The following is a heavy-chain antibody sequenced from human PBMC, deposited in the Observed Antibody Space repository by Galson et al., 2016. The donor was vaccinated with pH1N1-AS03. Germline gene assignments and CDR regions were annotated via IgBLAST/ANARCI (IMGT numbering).Heavy chain of an antibody. D-gene: IGHD6-13*01. CDR3: VRGSPHSSSTHYAFDF. CDR2: INTDSGGT. V-gene: IGHV1-2*02. J-gene: IGHJ4*03. CDR1: GYAFTDYY. Sequence: SVKVSCKASGYAFTDYYMHLLRQAPGQGLEWMAWINTDSGGTAYAQKFQGRVTMTRDASISTTYMELSSLRSDDTAVYYCVRGSPHSSSTHYAFDFWGRGTMVTVSS.